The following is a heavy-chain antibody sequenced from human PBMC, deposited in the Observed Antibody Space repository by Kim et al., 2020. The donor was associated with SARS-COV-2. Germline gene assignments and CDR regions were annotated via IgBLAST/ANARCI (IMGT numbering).Heavy chain of an antibody. J-gene: IGHJ4*02. CDR3: ARSIAARGLDY. Sequence: NDYAVSAKSRITINPDTSKNQFSLQLNSVTPEDTAVYYCARSIAARGLDYWGQGTLVTVSS. D-gene: IGHD6-6*01. V-gene: IGHV6-1*01. CDR2: N.